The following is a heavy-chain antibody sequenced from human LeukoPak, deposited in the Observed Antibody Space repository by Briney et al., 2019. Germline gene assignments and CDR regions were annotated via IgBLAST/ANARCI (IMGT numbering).Heavy chain of an antibody. D-gene: IGHD3-3*01. CDR1: GGSFSGYY. CDR2: INHSGST. V-gene: IGHV4-34*01. CDR3: ARGRSVRFLEWFSSDY. J-gene: IGHJ4*02. Sequence: PSETLSLTCAVYGGSFSGYYWSWIRQPPGKGLEWIGEINHSGSTNYNPSLKSRVTISVDTSKNQLSLKLSSVTAADTAVYYCARGRSVRFLEWFSSDYWGQGTLVTVSS.